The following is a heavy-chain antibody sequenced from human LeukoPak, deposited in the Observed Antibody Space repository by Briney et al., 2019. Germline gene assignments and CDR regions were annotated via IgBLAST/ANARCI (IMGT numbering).Heavy chain of an antibody. Sequence: PGGSLRLSCAASGFTFSSYSMNWVRQAPGKGLEWVSSISSSSSYIYYADSVKGRFTISRDNAKNSLYLQMNSLRAEDTAVYYCARERGPYSSSWYRPYYYYGMDVWGQGTTVTVSS. V-gene: IGHV3-21*01. CDR2: ISSSSSYI. CDR3: ARERGPYSSSWYRPYYYYGMDV. D-gene: IGHD6-13*01. CDR1: GFTFSSYS. J-gene: IGHJ6*02.